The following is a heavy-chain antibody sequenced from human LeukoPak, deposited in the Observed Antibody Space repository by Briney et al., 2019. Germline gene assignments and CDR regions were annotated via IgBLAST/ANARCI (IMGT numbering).Heavy chain of an antibody. CDR1: GVSISSSSYY. CDR3: ARAGGSTVSHSDY. J-gene: IGHJ4*02. Sequence: SETLSLTCTVSGVSISSSSYYWGWLRQPPGKGLEWIGSIYYSGSTYYNPSLKSRVTISVDTSKNQFSLKLSSVTAADTAVYYCARAGGSTVSHSDYWGQGTLVTVSS. D-gene: IGHD4-17*01. V-gene: IGHV4-39*01. CDR2: IYYSGST.